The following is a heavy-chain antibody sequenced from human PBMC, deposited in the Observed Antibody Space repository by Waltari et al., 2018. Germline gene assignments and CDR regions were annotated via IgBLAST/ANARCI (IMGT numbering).Heavy chain of an antibody. V-gene: IGHV3-49*03. CDR1: GFTFGDYA. Sequence: EVQLVESGGGLVQPGRSLRLSSTASGFTFGDYAMSWFRQAPGKGLEWVGFIRSKAYGGTTEYAASVKGRFTISRDDSKSIAYLQMNSLKTEDTAVYYCTRGRDIVVVVAATTFDYWGQGTLVTVSS. J-gene: IGHJ4*02. CDR2: IRSKAYGGTT. CDR3: TRGRDIVVVVAATTFDY. D-gene: IGHD2-15*01.